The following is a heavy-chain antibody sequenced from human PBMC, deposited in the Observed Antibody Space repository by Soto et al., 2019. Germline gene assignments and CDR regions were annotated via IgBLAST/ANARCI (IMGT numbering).Heavy chain of an antibody. Sequence: SETLSLTCAVYGGSFSGYYWSWIRQPPGKGLEWIGEINHSGSTNYNPSLKSRVTISVDTSKNQFSLKLSSVTAADAAVYYCAISLQNHYDFWSGYYYYGMDVWGQGTTVTVSS. CDR1: GGSFSGYY. CDR3: AISLQNHYDFWSGYYYYGMDV. V-gene: IGHV4-34*01. D-gene: IGHD3-3*01. CDR2: INHSGST. J-gene: IGHJ6*02.